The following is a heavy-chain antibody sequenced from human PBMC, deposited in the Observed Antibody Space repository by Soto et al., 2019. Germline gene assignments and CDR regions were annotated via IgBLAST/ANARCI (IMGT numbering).Heavy chain of an antibody. J-gene: IGHJ4*02. Sequence: SETLSLTCTVSGGSISSYYWSWIRQPPGKGLEWIGYIYYSGSTNYNPSLKSRITITVDTSKNQFSLKLSFVTAADTAVYYCARDPYGDYGYWGQGTLVTVSS. CDR3: ARDPYGDYGY. CDR2: IYYSGST. V-gene: IGHV4-59*01. CDR1: GGSISSYY. D-gene: IGHD4-17*01.